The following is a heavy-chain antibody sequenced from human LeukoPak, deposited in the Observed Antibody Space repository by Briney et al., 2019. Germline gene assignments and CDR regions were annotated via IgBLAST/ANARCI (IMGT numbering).Heavy chain of an antibody. CDR3: ARDRHGDTGDWSLDL. V-gene: IGHV3-7*01. D-gene: IGHD4-17*01. CDR2: INQDGSEK. Sequence: HPGGSLRLSCAASGFTFSSYWMSWVRQAPGKGLEWVANINQDGSEKYYVDSVKGRFTISRDNGRSSLFLQMNSLRVEDTAVYYCARDRHGDTGDWSLDLWGRGTLVTVSS. CDR1: GFTFSSYW. J-gene: IGHJ2*01.